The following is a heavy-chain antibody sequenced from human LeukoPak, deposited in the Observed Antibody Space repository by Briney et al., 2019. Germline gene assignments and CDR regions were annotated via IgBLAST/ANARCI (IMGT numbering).Heavy chain of an antibody. D-gene: IGHD2-21*01. CDR1: GGSVSSYY. V-gene: IGHV4-59*02. CDR3: AREANSPTARYWYFDL. J-gene: IGHJ2*01. Sequence: SETLSLTCTVSGGSVSSYYWSWMRQSPGKGLEWIGYVYYSGSTNYNPALKSRVTISLDASENQFSLKLSSVTAADTAVYYCAREANSPTARYWYFDLWGRGTQVTVSS. CDR2: VYYSGST.